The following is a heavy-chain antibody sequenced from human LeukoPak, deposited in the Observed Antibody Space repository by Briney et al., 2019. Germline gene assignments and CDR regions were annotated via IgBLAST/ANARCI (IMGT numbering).Heavy chain of an antibody. J-gene: IGHJ4*02. V-gene: IGHV4-59*01. CDR2: IYYSGST. Sequence: SETLSLTCTVSGGSISSYYWSWIRQPPGKGLEWIGYIYYSGSTNYNPSLKSRVTISVDTSKNQFSLKLSSVTAADTAVYYCAREAIGWELSGDYYFDYWGQGTLVTVSS. CDR1: GGSISSYY. D-gene: IGHD1-26*01. CDR3: AREAIGWELSGDYYFDY.